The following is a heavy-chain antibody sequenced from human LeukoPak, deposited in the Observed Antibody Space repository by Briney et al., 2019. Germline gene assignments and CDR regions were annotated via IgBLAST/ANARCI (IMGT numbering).Heavy chain of an antibody. V-gene: IGHV3-30*03. CDR3: ARILNYNYCSGGSCYSGPFDY. J-gene: IGHJ4*02. Sequence: PGRSLRLSCAASEFTFSSHGMHWVRQAPGKGLEWVAVISYDGSNKYYADSVKGRFTISRDNSKNALFLHMNSMRAEDTAVYYCARILNYNYCSGGSCYSGPFDYWGQGTLVTVSS. CDR2: ISYDGSNK. CDR1: EFTFSSHG. D-gene: IGHD2-15*01.